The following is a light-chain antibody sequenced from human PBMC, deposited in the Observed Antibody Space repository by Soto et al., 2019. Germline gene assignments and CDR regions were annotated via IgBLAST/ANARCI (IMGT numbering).Light chain of an antibody. J-gene: IGKJ2*01. CDR3: HQYNSWPPGT. CDR1: QSISRS. V-gene: IGKV3-15*01. CDR2: DAS. Sequence: EIVLTQSPAILSVSPGERATLSCMASQSISRSLAWYQQKPGQAPRLLISDASTRATGTPARFSGSGSGTEFTLTISSLQSEDFALYYCHQYNSWPPGTFGQGTKVDI.